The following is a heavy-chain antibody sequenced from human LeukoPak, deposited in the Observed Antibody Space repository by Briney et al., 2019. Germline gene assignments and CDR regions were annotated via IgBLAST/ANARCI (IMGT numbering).Heavy chain of an antibody. Sequence: PGGSLRLSCAASGFTFSSYWMSWVRQAPGKGLEWVANIKQDGSEKYYVDSVKGRFTISRDNAKNSLYLQMNSLRAEDTAVYYCARDSYYDSSGYYRGNYYYYMDVWSKGTTVTVSS. V-gene: IGHV3-7*01. D-gene: IGHD3-22*01. CDR3: ARDSYYDSSGYYRGNYYYYMDV. J-gene: IGHJ6*03. CDR2: IKQDGSEK. CDR1: GFTFSSYW.